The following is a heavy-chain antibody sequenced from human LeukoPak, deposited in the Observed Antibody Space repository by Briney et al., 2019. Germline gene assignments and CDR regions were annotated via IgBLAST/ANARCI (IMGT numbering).Heavy chain of an antibody. V-gene: IGHV4-39*01. J-gene: IGHJ4*02. CDR2: IYSSGNT. CDR3: AKSGGSGLIDF. CDR1: GASISSNNYY. D-gene: IGHD1-26*01. Sequence: SETLSLTCTVSGASISSNNYYWGWVRQPPGKGLEWIGNIYSSGNTYYNASLKSRVTIYIDTSKNQFSLNLSSVTAADTAVYYCAKSGGSGLIDFWGQGTLVTVSS.